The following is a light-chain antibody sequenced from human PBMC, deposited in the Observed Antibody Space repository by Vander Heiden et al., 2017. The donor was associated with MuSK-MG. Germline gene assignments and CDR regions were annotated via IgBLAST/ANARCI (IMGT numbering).Light chain of an antibody. CDR2: DDS. J-gene: IGLJ2*01. CDR1: NLDNKG. Sequence: SYALTPPPPVSVTTGKTTRITCGANNLDNKGVHWHQQKPGQAPVLVIYDDSDRPSGIPERFSGSNSGNPATLTISRGEAGDEADYFCQVCDSSTDLLVFGGGTKLTVL. V-gene: IGLV3-21*03. CDR3: QVCDSSTDLLV.